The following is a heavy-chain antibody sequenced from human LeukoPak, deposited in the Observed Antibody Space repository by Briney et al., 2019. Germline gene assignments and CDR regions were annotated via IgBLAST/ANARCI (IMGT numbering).Heavy chain of an antibody. J-gene: IGHJ4*02. Sequence: GGSLRLSCAASGFTFSSYGMHWVRRAPGKGLEWVAVIWYDGSNKYYADSVKGRFTISRDNSKNTLYLQMNSLRAEDTAVYYCARDHCGGDCYLDYWGQGTLVTVSS. CDR3: ARDHCGGDCYLDY. CDR2: IWYDGSNK. V-gene: IGHV3-33*01. D-gene: IGHD2-21*02. CDR1: GFTFSSYG.